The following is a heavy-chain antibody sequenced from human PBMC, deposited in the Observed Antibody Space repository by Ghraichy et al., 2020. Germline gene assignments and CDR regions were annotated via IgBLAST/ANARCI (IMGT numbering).Heavy chain of an antibody. D-gene: IGHD5-24*01. CDR1: GFTVSTNY. J-gene: IGHJ3*02. CDR2: IYSGGDT. Sequence: GGSLRLSCAASGFTVSTNYMTWVRQAPGKGLEWVSDIYSGGDTYYADSVKGRFAISRDNSKNTVYLHMNSLRAEDTAVYYCALLATTPVWAFDIWGQGTMVTVSS. CDR3: ALLATTPVWAFDI. V-gene: IGHV3-66*01.